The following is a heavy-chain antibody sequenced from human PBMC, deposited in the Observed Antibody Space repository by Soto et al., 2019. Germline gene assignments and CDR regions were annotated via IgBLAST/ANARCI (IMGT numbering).Heavy chain of an antibody. CDR2: IWYDGSNK. J-gene: IGHJ4*02. Sequence: QVQLVESGGGVVQPGRSLRLSCAASGFTFSSYGMHWVRQAPGKGLEWVAVIWYDGSNKYYADSVKGRFTISRDNSKNTLYLQMNSLRAEDTAVYYCSRYYDYVWGSYPETPFDYWGQGTLVTVSS. CDR1: GFTFSSYG. D-gene: IGHD3-16*02. V-gene: IGHV3-33*01. CDR3: SRYYDYVWGSYPETPFDY.